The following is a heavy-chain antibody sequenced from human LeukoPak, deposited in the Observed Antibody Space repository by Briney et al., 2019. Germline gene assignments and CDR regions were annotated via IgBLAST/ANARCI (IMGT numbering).Heavy chain of an antibody. V-gene: IGHV4-4*07. J-gene: IGHJ4*02. CDR3: ARVRDAVTGGYYIDY. CDR2: IFNRGST. CDR1: GDSINGFY. Sequence: PSETLSLTCTVSGDSINGFYWGWIRQPAGKGLEWIGRIFNRGSTNFNPSLKSRVTMSMDTSKNQFSLTRSSVTAADTAVYYCARVRDAVTGGYYIDYWGQGTLVTVSS. D-gene: IGHD5-24*01.